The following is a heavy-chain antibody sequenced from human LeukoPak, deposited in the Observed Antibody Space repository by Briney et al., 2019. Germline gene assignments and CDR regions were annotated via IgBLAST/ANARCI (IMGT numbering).Heavy chain of an antibody. Sequence: GASVKVSCKASGGTFSSYAISWVRQAPGQGLEWMGGIIPIFGTANYAQKFQGRVTITADESTSTAYMELSSLRSEDTAVYYCARVAAAAGTVWFDPWGQGTLFTVSS. V-gene: IGHV1-69*13. D-gene: IGHD6-13*01. CDR1: GGTFSSYA. J-gene: IGHJ5*02. CDR2: IIPIFGTA. CDR3: ARVAAAAGTVWFDP.